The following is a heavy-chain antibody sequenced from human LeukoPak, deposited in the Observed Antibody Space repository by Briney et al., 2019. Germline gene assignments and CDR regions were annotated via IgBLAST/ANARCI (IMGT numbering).Heavy chain of an antibody. Sequence: AAVKVSCKASGYTFTGYYMHWVRQAPVQGLEWMGWISPNSGGTNYAQQFQGRVTMTRDTSISTAYMELSRLRSDDTAVYYCARDQRYCSGGSCYPDWFDPWGQGTLVTVSS. CDR1: GYTFTGYY. D-gene: IGHD2-15*01. CDR2: ISPNSGGT. J-gene: IGHJ5*02. V-gene: IGHV1-2*02. CDR3: ARDQRYCSGGSCYPDWFDP.